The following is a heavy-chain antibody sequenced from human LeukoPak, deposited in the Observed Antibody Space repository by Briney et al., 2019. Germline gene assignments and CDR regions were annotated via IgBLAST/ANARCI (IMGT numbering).Heavy chain of an antibody. D-gene: IGHD2-2*01. Sequence: SETLSLTCTVSGDSISSGSYYWNWIRQPAGKGLEWIGRVYRNGNINYNPSLKSRVTISPDTSKNQFSLMLTSVTAADTAVYYCASLGSNDYWGQGTLVTVSS. J-gene: IGHJ4*02. CDR1: GDSISSGSYY. V-gene: IGHV4-61*02. CDR2: VYRNGNI. CDR3: ASLGSNDY.